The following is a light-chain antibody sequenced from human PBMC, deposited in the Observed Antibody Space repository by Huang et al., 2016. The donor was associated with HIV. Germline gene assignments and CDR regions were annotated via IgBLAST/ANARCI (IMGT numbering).Light chain of an antibody. V-gene: IGKV1-39*01. J-gene: IGKJ4*01. CDR1: QTITTY. CDR2: AAS. CDR3: QQSYSSLLS. Sequence: DIQMTQSPSSLSASVGDRVIMTCRASQTITTYLHWYQQRPGKAPKLLIYAASSLQSGVPSRFSGSGSGTDFTLTISSLQPEDFATFYCQQSYSSLLSFGGGTKVAIK.